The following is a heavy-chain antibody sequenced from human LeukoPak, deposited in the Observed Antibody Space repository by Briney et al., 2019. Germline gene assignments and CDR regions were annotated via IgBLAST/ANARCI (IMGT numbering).Heavy chain of an antibody. V-gene: IGHV1-8*01. CDR1: GYTFTSCD. J-gene: IGHJ4*02. Sequence: VSVKVSCKASGYTFTSCDINWVRQAPGQGLEWMGWMNRNSGNTGYAQKFQGRVTLTRNTSISTAYMELSSLRSEDTAVYHCARVSAGWLRSLGYWGQGTLVTVSS. D-gene: IGHD5-12*01. CDR3: ARVSAGWLRSLGY. CDR2: MNRNSGNT.